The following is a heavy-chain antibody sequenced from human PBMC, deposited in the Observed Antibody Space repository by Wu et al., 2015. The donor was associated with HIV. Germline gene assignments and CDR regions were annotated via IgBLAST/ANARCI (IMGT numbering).Heavy chain of an antibody. V-gene: IGHV1-2*02. CDR1: GYTFTVYY. CDR3: ARWLPXWNNYYPSYYFDY. Sequence: QVQLVQSGAEVKMPGASVKVSCKASGYTFTVYYIHWVRQAPGQGLEWLGWISPNSGDTDYAQNFQGRVTTTRDTSISTAYMELSRLRSDDTAVYYCARWLPXWNNYYPSYYFDYWGQGALVTVSS. D-gene: IGHD3-10*01. J-gene: IGHJ4*02. CDR2: ISPNSGDT.